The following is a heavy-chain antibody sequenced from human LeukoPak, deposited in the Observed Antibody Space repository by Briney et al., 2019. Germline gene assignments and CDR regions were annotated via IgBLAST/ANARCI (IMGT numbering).Heavy chain of an antibody. CDR1: GYNFTTYW. CDR2: IYPGDSDA. CDR3: ARPFSTTDPFDY. J-gene: IGHJ4*02. D-gene: IGHD4-17*01. V-gene: IGHV5-51*01. Sequence: GESLKISCKGFGYNFTTYWIGWVRQMPEKGLELMGIIYPGDSDARYSPSLHGQVTISADKSISTAYLQWSSLKASDTAMYYCARPFSTTDPFDYWGQGTLVTVSS.